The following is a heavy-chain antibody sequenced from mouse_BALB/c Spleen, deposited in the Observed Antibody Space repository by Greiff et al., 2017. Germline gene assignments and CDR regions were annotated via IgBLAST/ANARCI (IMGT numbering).Heavy chain of an antibody. Sequence: VQLQQSGAELVKPGASVKLSCTASGFNIKDTYMHWVKQRPEQGLEWIGRIDPANGNTKYDPKFQGKATITADTSSNTAYLQLSSLTSEDTAVYYCAPIYDGYYRAMDYWGQGTSVTVSS. V-gene: IGHV14-3*02. D-gene: IGHD2-3*01. J-gene: IGHJ4*01. CDR3: APIYDGYYRAMDY. CDR2: IDPANGNT. CDR1: GFNIKDTY.